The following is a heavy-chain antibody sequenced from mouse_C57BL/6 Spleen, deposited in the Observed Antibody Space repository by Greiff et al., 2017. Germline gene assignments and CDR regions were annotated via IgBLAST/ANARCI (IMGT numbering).Heavy chain of an antibody. J-gene: IGHJ1*03. D-gene: IGHD1-1*01. V-gene: IGHV2-5*01. CDR3: ATLITTVVATYWYFDV. Sequence: QVQLQQSGPGLVQPSQSLSITCTVSGFSLTSYGVHWVRQSPGKGLEWLGVIWRGGSTDYNAAFMSRLSITKDNSKSQVFFKMNSLQADDTAIYYCATLITTVVATYWYFDVWGTGTTVTVSS. CDR1: GFSLTSYG. CDR2: IWRGGST.